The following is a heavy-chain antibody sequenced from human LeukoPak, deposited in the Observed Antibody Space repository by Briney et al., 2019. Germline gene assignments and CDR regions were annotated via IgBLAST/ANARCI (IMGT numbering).Heavy chain of an antibody. D-gene: IGHD3-10*01. V-gene: IGHV4-61*08. CDR2: IYYSGST. CDR1: GGSISSGGYY. Sequence: SETLSLTCTVSGGSISSGGYYWSWIRQHPGKGLEWIGYIYYSGSTSYNPSLKSRVAISLDTSKNQFSLKLTSVTAADTAVYYCAGIHPGDLWGQGTMVTVSS. CDR3: AGIHPGDL. J-gene: IGHJ3*01.